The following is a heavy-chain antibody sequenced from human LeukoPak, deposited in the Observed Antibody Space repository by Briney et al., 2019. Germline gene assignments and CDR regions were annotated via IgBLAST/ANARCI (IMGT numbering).Heavy chain of an antibody. D-gene: IGHD3-22*01. V-gene: IGHV3-21*01. J-gene: IGHJ4*02. Sequence: GGSLRLSCAASGFTFSSYGMYWVRQAPGKGLEWVSSISSSSSYIYYADSVKGRFTISRDNAKNSLYLQMNSLRAEDTAVYYCARDGSTYYYDSSGPFDYWGQGTLVTVSS. CDR3: ARDGSTYYYDSSGPFDY. CDR1: GFTFSSYG. CDR2: ISSSSSYI.